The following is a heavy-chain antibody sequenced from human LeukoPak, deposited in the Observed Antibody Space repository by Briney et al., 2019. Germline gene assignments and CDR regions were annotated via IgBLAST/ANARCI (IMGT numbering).Heavy chain of an antibody. D-gene: IGHD5-24*01. Sequence: AGGSLRLSCAATGLTFSTYTMNWVRQAPGKGLEWVSSISSSSSYIDYADSVKGRFTISRDNAKNSLYLQMNSLRAEDTAVYYCARGQFPDYWGQGTLVTVSS. V-gene: IGHV3-21*01. CDR3: ARGQFPDY. J-gene: IGHJ4*02. CDR2: ISSSSSYI. CDR1: GLTFSTYT.